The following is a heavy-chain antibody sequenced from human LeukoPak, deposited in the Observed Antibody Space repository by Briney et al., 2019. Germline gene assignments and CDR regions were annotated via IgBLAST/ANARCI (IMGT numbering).Heavy chain of an antibody. CDR3: AKDLTSIAAAYDY. CDR1: GFTFSSYG. Sequence: PGGSLSLSCAASGFTFSSYGMHWVRQAPGKGLEWVAVISYDGSNKYYADSVKGRFTISRDNSKNTLYLQMNSLRAEDTAVYYCAKDLTSIAAAYDYWGQGTLVTVSS. V-gene: IGHV3-30*18. J-gene: IGHJ4*02. CDR2: ISYDGSNK. D-gene: IGHD6-13*01.